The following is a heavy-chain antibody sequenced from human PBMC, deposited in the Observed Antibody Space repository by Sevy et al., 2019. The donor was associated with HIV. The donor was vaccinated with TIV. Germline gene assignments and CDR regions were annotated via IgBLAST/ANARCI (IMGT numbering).Heavy chain of an antibody. V-gene: IGHV3-23*01. D-gene: IGHD2-8*01. CDR3: AKIDCVNAVCYYEDY. J-gene: IGHJ4*02. Sequence: GGSLRLSCRASGFTFSNYAMSWVRQSPGKGLEWVSGIIGTGLSTYYADSVRGRFTISRDNSQNKIYLQMNSLRPEDTAIYYCAKIDCVNAVCYYEDYWGQGTLVTVSS. CDR2: IIGTGLST. CDR1: GFTFSNYA.